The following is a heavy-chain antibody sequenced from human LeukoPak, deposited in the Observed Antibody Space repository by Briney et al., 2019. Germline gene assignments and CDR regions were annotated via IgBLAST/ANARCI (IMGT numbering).Heavy chain of an antibody. Sequence: PGGSLRLSCAASGFTFDDYGMSWVRQAPGKGLEWVSGINWNGGSTRFADSVKGRFTISRNNAKTSLYLQMNSLRAEDTALYYCARDYSSGWYDAFDIWGQGTMVTVSS. CDR1: GFTFDDYG. J-gene: IGHJ3*02. V-gene: IGHV3-20*04. CDR2: INWNGGST. CDR3: ARDYSSGWYDAFDI. D-gene: IGHD6-19*01.